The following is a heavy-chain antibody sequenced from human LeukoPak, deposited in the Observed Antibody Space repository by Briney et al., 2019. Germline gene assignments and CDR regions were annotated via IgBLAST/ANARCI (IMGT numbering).Heavy chain of an antibody. V-gene: IGHV3-11*01. CDR2: ISGSGNTI. J-gene: IGHJ5*02. CDR3: ARDLEQHMVLVRFDR. Sequence: GGSLRLSCAASGFTFSDYYMNWIRQAPGKGVEWVSYISGSGNTIYQADSVKGRFTISRDNAKNSLFLQMNSLRADDTAVYYCARDLEQHMVLVRFDRWGQGTLVTVSS. CDR1: GFTFSDYY. D-gene: IGHD2-8*02.